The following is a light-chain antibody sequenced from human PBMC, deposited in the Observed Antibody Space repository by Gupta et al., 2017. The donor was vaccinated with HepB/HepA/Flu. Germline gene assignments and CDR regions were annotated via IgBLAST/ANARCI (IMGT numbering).Light chain of an antibody. CDR2: YND. CDR1: SSNVGRNN. V-gene: IGLV1-44*01. Sequence: QSLLTQSTSVSGTAGQRVTISCSGSSSNVGRNNVNWYQQRPGTAPKLLIYYNDGRPSGVPDRISGSKSGTSASLASSGVQSEDEADYYCAAWDTSLNVVVFGGGTKLTVL. CDR3: AAWDTSLNVVV. J-gene: IGLJ2*01.